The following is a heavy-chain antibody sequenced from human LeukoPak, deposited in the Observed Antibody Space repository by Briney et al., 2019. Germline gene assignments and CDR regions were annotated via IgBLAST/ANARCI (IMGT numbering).Heavy chain of an antibody. D-gene: IGHD3-22*01. CDR3: ARGAYYYED. CDR1: GFTFRNYW. V-gene: IGHV3-48*01. CDR2: ISSSSSTI. J-gene: IGHJ4*02. Sequence: GGSLRLSCGVSGFTFRNYWMNWVRQAPGKGLEWVSYISSSSSTIYYADSVKGRFTISRDNAKNSLYLQMNSLRAEDTAVYYCARGAYYYEDWGQGTLVTVSS.